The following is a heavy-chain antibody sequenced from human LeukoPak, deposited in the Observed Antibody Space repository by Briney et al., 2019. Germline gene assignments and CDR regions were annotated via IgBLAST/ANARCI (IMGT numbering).Heavy chain of an antibody. CDR3: ARRSYYYYGMDV. V-gene: IGHV4-59*08. J-gene: IGHJ6*02. CDR1: GGSISSYY. Sequence: SETLSLTCTVSGGSISSYYWSWIRQPPGKGLEWIGYIYYSGSTNYNPSLKSRVTVSVDTSKNQFSLKLSSVTAADTAVYYCARRSYYYYGMDVWGQGTTVTVSS. CDR2: IYYSGST.